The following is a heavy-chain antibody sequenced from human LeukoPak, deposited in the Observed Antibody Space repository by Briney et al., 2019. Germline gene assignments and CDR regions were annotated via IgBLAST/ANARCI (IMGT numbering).Heavy chain of an antibody. D-gene: IGHD5-18*01. CDR1: GGSISSSSYY. CDR3: ARGPGYSYGLDY. CDR2: IYYSGST. V-gene: IGHV4-39*07. J-gene: IGHJ4*02. Sequence: PSETLSLTCTVSGGSISSSSYYWGWIRQPPGKGLEWIGSIYYSGSTNYNPSLKSRVTISVDTSKNQFSLKLSSVTAADTAEYYCARGPGYSYGLDYWGQGTLVTVSS.